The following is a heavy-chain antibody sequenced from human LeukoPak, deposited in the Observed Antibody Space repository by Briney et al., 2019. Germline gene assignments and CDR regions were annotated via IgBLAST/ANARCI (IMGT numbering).Heavy chain of an antibody. CDR2: ISYDGSNK. J-gene: IGHJ6*02. D-gene: IGHD4-17*01. CDR3: ARPGTAVTTDYYYGMDV. V-gene: IGHV3-30*03. Sequence: SCKASGYTFTSYGMHWVRQAPGKGLEWVAVISYDGSNKYYADSVKGRFTISRDNSKNTLYLQMNSLRAEDTAVYYCARPGTAVTTDYYYGMDVWGQGTTVTVSS. CDR1: GYTFTSYG.